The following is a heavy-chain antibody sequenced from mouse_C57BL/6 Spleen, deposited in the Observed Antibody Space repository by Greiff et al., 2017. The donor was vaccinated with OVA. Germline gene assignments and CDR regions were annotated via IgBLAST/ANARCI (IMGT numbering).Heavy chain of an antibody. J-gene: IGHJ3*01. CDR1: GYTFTDYY. Sequence: EVQLQQSGPVLVKPGASVKMSCKASGYTFTDYYMNWVKQSHGKSLEWIGVINPYNGGTSYNQKFKGKATLTVDKSSSTAYMELNSLTSEDSAVYYCASELRGFAYWGQGTLVTVSA. D-gene: IGHD3-2*02. CDR2: INPYNGGT. CDR3: ASELRGFAY. V-gene: IGHV1-19*01.